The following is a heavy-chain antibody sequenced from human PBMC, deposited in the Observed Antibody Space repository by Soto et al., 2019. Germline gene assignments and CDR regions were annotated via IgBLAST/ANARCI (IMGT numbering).Heavy chain of an antibody. J-gene: IGHJ4*02. CDR2: ISYDGSNK. V-gene: IGHV3-30*18. D-gene: IGHD5-18*01. CDR1: GFTFSSYG. CDR3: AKNSGYSYGFPFDF. Sequence: GGSLRLSCAASGFTFSSYGMHWVRQAPGKGLEWVALISYDGSNKYYADSVKGRFTISRDTSKNTLYLQMNSLRAEDTAVYYCAKNSGYSYGFPFDFWGKGTLVTVSS.